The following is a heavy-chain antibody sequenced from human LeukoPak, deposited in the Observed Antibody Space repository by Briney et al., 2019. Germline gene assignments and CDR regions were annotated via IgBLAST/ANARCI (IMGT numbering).Heavy chain of an antibody. V-gene: IGHV3-7*04. J-gene: IGHJ5*02. CDR2: INQDGSEK. Sequence: GGSLRLSCAASGFTFSSYWMSWVRQAPGKGLEWVAYINQDGSEKYYVDSVKGGFTISRDNAKNSLYLQMNSLRAEDTAVYYCARGHSSFDPWGQGTLVTVSS. CDR1: GFTFSSYW. CDR3: ARGHSSFDP.